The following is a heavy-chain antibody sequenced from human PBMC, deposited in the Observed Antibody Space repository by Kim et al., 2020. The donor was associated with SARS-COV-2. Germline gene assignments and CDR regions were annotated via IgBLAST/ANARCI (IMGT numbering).Heavy chain of an antibody. CDR2: ISWNSGSI. V-gene: IGHV3-9*01. CDR3: AKGVKRPTFGGVIARNYYGMDV. D-gene: IGHD3-16*02. J-gene: IGHJ6*02. Sequence: GGSLRLSCAASGFTFDDYAMHWVRQAPGKGLEWVSGISWNSGSIGYADSVKGRFTISRDNAKNSLYLQMNSLRAEDTALYYCAKGVKRPTFGGVIARNYYGMDVWGQGTTVTVSS. CDR1: GFTFDDYA.